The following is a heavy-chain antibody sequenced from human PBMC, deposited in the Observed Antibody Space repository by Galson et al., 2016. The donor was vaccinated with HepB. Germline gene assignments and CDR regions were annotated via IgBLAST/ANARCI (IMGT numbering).Heavy chain of an antibody. J-gene: IGHJ6*02. CDR1: VYTFTDYY. Sequence: VKVSCKASVYTFTDYYMHWVRQAPGQGLEWLGWINPNSGVTNVARKFQGWVTMTRDTSISTAYMELSRLASDDTAMYFCAREKGEIVGATRHYYYYGMDGWGQGTTVTVSS. V-gene: IGHV1-2*04. CDR3: AREKGEIVGATRHYYYYGMDG. D-gene: IGHD1-26*01. CDR2: INPNSGVT.